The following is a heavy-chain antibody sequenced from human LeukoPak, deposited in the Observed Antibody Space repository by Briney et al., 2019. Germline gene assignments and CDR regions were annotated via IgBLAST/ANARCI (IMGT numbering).Heavy chain of an antibody. CDR2: IKSDGSAT. CDR3: GSLTVVARDH. J-gene: IGHJ4*02. D-gene: IGHD3-22*01. Sequence: PGGSLRLSCAASGFSFSTHWMYWVRQAPGKGLVYVAQIKSDGSATAYADSVKGRFTISRDNAKNTLYLEMSSLRAEDTAVYYCGSLTVVARDHWGQGTLVTVSS. CDR1: GFSFSTHW. V-gene: IGHV3-74*01.